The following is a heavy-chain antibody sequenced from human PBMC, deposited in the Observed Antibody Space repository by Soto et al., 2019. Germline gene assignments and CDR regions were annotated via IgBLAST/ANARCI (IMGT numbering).Heavy chain of an antibody. D-gene: IGHD3-10*01. CDR2: IYYSGST. J-gene: IGHJ6*02. Sequence: SETLSLTCTVSGGSISSSSYYWGWIRQPPGKGLEWIGSIYYSGSTYYNPSLKSRVTISVDTSKNQFSLKLSSVTAADTAVYYCARGGRLLWFGESDYYGMDVWGQVTTVT. V-gene: IGHV4-39*01. CDR1: GGSISSSSYY. CDR3: ARGGRLLWFGESDYYGMDV.